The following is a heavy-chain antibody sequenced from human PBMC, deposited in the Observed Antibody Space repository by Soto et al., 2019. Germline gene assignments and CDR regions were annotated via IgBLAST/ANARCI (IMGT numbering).Heavy chain of an antibody. Sequence: EVQLVESGGGSVQPGGSLRLSCAVSGFTFSNYWMSWVRQAPGKGLEWVANIKKDGSEKYYVDSVKGRFIISRDNGKKSLYLQMNDLRAEDTAVYYCAAILGMDVWGQGTTVTVSS. V-gene: IGHV3-7*05. CDR3: AAILGMDV. J-gene: IGHJ6*02. CDR2: IKKDGSEK. D-gene: IGHD3-3*02. CDR1: GFTFSNYW.